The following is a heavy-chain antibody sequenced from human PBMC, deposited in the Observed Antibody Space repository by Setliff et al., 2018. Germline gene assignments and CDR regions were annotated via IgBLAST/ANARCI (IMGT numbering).Heavy chain of an antibody. J-gene: IGHJ6*03. Sequence: SETLSLTCTVSGGSISSSYWSWIRQPPGKGLEWIGYFYHSGSMNYNPSLKGRVTMSVDTSNNQLFLKLTSVSAADTAVYYCAGAYYYGSGNSHKYYMDVWGKGTAVTVSS. CDR3: AGAYYYGSGNSHKYYMDV. CDR1: GGSISSSY. CDR2: FYHSGSM. D-gene: IGHD3-10*01. V-gene: IGHV4-4*09.